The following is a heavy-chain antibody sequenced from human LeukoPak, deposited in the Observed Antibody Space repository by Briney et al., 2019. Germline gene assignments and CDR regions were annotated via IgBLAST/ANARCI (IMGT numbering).Heavy chain of an antibody. V-gene: IGHV1-69*13. D-gene: IGHD6-13*01. Sequence: SVKVSCKAFGGTFSSYAISWVRQAPGQGLEWMGGIIPIFGTANYAQKFQGRVTITADESTSTAYMELSSLRSEDTAVYYCARDGPYSSSWYGSPDLAYWGQGTLVTVSS. CDR2: IIPIFGTA. CDR1: GGTFSSYA. J-gene: IGHJ4*02. CDR3: ARDGPYSSSWYGSPDLAY.